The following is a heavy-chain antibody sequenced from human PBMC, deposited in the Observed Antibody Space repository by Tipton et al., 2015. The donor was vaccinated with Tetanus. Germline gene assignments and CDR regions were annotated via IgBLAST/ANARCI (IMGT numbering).Heavy chain of an antibody. CDR1: GFTFSSYS. D-gene: IGHD3-22*01. CDR2: ISSSSSYI. CDR3: ARGDYYDSSGPDAFDI. J-gene: IGHJ3*02. V-gene: IGHV3-21*01. Sequence: SLRLSCAASGFTFSSYSMNWVRQAPGKGLEWVSSISSSSSYIYYADSVKGRFTISRDNAKNSLYLQMNSLRAEDTAVYYCARGDYYDSSGPDAFDIWGQGTMVTVSS.